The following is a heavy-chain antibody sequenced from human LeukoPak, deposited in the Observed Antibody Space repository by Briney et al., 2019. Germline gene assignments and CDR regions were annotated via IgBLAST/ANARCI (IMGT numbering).Heavy chain of an antibody. D-gene: IGHD3-16*01. V-gene: IGHV4-59*01. Sequence: NPSETLSLTCTVSGGSISSYYWSWIRQPPGKGPEWIGYIYYSGSTNYNPSLKSRVTISVDTSKNQFSLKLSSVTAADTAVYYCARERGGGEDYFDYWGQGTLVTVSS. J-gene: IGHJ4*02. CDR3: ARERGGGEDYFDY. CDR2: IYYSGST. CDR1: GGSISSYY.